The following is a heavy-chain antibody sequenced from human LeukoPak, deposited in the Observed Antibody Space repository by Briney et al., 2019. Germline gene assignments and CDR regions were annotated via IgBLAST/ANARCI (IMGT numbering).Heavy chain of an antibody. CDR3: ARAPTTVPNLLDH. D-gene: IGHD4-17*01. CDR2: IKGDGSST. J-gene: IGHJ4*02. CDR1: GFTFSTYW. V-gene: IGHV3-74*01. Sequence: SGGSLRLSCAASGFTFSTYWMHWVRQAPGKGLVWVARIKGDGSSTIYADSVKGRFTISRDNSKNTLYLQTSSLRAEDTAVYYCARAPTTVPNLLDHWGRGTLVTVSS.